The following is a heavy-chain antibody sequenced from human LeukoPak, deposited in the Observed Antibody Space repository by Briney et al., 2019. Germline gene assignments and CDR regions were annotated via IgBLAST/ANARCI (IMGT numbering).Heavy chain of an antibody. D-gene: IGHD6-6*01. J-gene: IGHJ5*02. CDR3: ARESVNSSSVPWFDP. Sequence: SETLSLTCAVYGGSFSGYYWSCIRQPPGKGLEWIGEINHSGSTNYNPSLKSRVTISVDTSKNQFSLKLSSVTAADTAVYYCARESVNSSSVPWFDPWGQGTLVTVSS. CDR1: GGSFSGYY. V-gene: IGHV4-34*01. CDR2: INHSGST.